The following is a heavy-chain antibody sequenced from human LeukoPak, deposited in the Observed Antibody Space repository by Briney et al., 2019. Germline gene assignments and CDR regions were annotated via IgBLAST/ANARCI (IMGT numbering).Heavy chain of an antibody. D-gene: IGHD6-13*01. V-gene: IGHV4-34*01. CDR1: GGSFSGYY. CDR2: INHSGST. Sequence: SETLSLTCAVYGGSFSGYYWSWIRQPPGKGLEWIGEINHSGSTNYNPSLKSRVTISVDTSKNQFSLKLSSVTAADTAVYYCARDRDRAAATHYGMDVWGQGTTVTVSS. CDR3: ARDRDRAAATHYGMDV. J-gene: IGHJ6*02.